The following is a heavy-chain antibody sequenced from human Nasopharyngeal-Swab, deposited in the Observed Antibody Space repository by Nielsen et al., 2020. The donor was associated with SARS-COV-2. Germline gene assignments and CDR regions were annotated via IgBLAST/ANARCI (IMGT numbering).Heavy chain of an antibody. CDR3: AIPTRSTPFGY. CDR2: ISPDGSDG. Sequence: VGSLRLSCAASGFTFSDYWMSWVRQAPGKGLEWVANISPDGSDGQYVDSVRGRLTISRDNAKNSLYLQMSSLRAEDTAVYYCAIPTRSTPFGYWDQGTLVTVSS. CDR1: GFTFSDYW. V-gene: IGHV3-7*03. D-gene: IGHD2-15*01. J-gene: IGHJ4*02.